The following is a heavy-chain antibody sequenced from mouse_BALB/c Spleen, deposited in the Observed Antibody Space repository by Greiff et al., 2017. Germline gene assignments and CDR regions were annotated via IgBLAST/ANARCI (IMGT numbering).Heavy chain of an antibody. CDR2: INPSSGYT. CDR3: ALYGYYAMDY. CDR1: GYTFTSYT. V-gene: IGHV1-4*02. Sequence: QVQLKESAAELARPGASVKMSCKASGYTFTSYTMPWVKQRPGQGLEWIGYINPSSGYTEYNQKFKDKTTLTADKSSSTAYMQSSSLTAEDSAVYDCALYGYYAMDYWGQGTSVTVSS. J-gene: IGHJ4*01. D-gene: IGHD1-1*02.